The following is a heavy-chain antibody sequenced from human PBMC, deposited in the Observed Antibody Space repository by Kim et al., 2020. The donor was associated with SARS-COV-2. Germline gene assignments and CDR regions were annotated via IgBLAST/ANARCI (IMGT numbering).Heavy chain of an antibody. D-gene: IGHD3-16*02. Sequence: SETLSLTCTVSGGSISSSSYYWGWIRQPPGKGLEWIGSIYYSGSTYYNPSLKSRVTISVDTSKNQFSLKLSSVTAADTAVYYCARGGPVRDYVWGSYRHGYFDYWGQGTLVTVSS. CDR3: ARGGPVRDYVWGSYRHGYFDY. V-gene: IGHV4-39*01. CDR2: IYYSGST. CDR1: GGSISSSSYY. J-gene: IGHJ4*02.